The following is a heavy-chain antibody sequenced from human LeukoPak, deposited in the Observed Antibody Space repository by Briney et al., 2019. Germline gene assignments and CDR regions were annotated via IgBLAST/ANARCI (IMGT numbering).Heavy chain of an antibody. CDR3: ARMDDNYDFWSGYFDSYYDY. CDR2: INPNSGGT. Sequence: ASVKVSCKASGYTFTGYYMHWVRQAPGQGLEWMGWINPNSGGTNYAQKFQGRVTMTRDTSISTAYMELSRLRSDDTAVYYCARMDDNYDFWSGYFDSYYDYWGQGTLVTVSS. CDR1: GYTFTGYY. D-gene: IGHD3-3*01. V-gene: IGHV1-2*02. J-gene: IGHJ4*02.